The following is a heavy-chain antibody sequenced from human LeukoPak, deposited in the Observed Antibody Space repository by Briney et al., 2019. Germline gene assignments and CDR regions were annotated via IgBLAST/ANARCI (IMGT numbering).Heavy chain of an antibody. Sequence: SETLSLTCAVYGGSFSGYYWSWIRQPPRKGLEWIGEINHSGSTNYNPSLKSRVTISVDTSKNQFSLKLSSVTAADTAVYYCARGRADFWSGYPNYYYYGMDVWGQGTTVTVSS. J-gene: IGHJ6*02. CDR1: GGSFSGYY. CDR3: ARGRADFWSGYPNYYYYGMDV. D-gene: IGHD3-3*01. CDR2: INHSGST. V-gene: IGHV4-34*01.